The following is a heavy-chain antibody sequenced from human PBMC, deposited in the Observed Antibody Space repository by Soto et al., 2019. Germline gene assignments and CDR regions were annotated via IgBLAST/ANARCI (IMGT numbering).Heavy chain of an antibody. CDR2: IYYSGST. CDR1: GGSISSSSYY. CDR3: ARLPLLWFGESPYWFDP. V-gene: IGHV4-39*01. J-gene: IGHJ5*02. Sequence: SETLSLTCTVSGGSISSSSYYWGWIRQPPGKGLEWIGSIYYSGSTYYNPSLKSRVTISVDTSKNQFSLKLSSVTAADTAVYYCARLPLLWFGESPYWFDPWGQGTLVTVSS. D-gene: IGHD3-10*01.